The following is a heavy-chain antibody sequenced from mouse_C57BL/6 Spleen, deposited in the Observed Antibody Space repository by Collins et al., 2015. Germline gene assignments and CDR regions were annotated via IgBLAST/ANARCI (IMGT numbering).Heavy chain of an antibody. Sequence: QVQLKQSGPGLVQPSQSLSITCTVSGFSLTSYGVHLVRQSPGKGLEWLGVIWRGGSTDYNAAFMSRLSITKDNSKSQVFFKMNSLQADDTAIYYCAKEDYYGSSYYYAMDYWGQGTSVTVSS. CDR2: IWRGGST. V-gene: IGHV2-5*01. J-gene: IGHJ4*01. D-gene: IGHD1-1*01. CDR1: GFSLTSYG. CDR3: AKEDYYGSSYYYAMDY.